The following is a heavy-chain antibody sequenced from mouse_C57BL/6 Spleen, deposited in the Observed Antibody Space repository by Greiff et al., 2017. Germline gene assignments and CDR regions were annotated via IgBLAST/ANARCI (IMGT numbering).Heavy chain of an antibody. CDR1: GFTFSSYA. CDR2: ISDGGSYT. Sequence: EVKLEESGGGLVKPGGSLKLSCAASGFTFSSYAMSWVRQTPEKRLEWVATISDGGSYTYYPDNVKGRFTISRDNAKNNLYLQMSHLKSEDTAMYYCARDGDAMDYWGQGTSVTVSS. CDR3: ARDGDAMDY. V-gene: IGHV5-4*01. J-gene: IGHJ4*01.